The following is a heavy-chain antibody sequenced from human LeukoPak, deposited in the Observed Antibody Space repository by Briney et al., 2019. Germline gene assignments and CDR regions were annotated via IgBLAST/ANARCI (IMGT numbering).Heavy chain of an antibody. D-gene: IGHD6-13*01. V-gene: IGHV3-23*01. J-gene: IGHJ4*02. CDR1: GFTFSNYA. CDR2: ITNSGDNT. CDR3: AKAPMEDSWYIHFDY. Sequence: SGGSLRLSCAASGFTFSNYAMSWVRQAPGKGLEWVSAITNSGDNTYYADSVKGRFTISRDNSKNTLYPQINSLRAEDTAIYYCAKAPMEDSWYIHFDYWGQGTLVTVSS.